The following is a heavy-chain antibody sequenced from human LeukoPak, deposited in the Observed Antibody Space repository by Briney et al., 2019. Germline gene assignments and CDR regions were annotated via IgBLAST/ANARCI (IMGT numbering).Heavy chain of an antibody. CDR2: IKQDGSEK. D-gene: IGHD1-1*01. J-gene: IGHJ4*02. CDR1: GFSFTNYC. Sequence: RGSLRLSCRTSGFSFTNYCMTWVRQAPGKGLEWVANIKQDGSEKYYVDSVKGRFTISRDNAKNSLYLQMNSLRAEDTAVYYCALSMVHLEYPGGFDYWGQGTLVTVSS. CDR3: ALSMVHLEYPGGFDY. V-gene: IGHV3-7*01.